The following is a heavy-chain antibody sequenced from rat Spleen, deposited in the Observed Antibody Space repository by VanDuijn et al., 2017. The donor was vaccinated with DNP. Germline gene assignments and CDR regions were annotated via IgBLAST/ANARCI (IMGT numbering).Heavy chain of an antibody. J-gene: IGHJ2*01. CDR2: INSAGST. D-gene: IGHD1-11*01. Sequence: EVQLQESGPGLVRPSQSLSLTCSVTGYSITSSYRWNWIRKFPGNALEWMGYINSAGSTNYNPSHKSRISITRDTSKNQFFLQVNSVTTEDTATYYCARLHYGLDYWGQGVMVTVSS. CDR3: ARLHYGLDY. V-gene: IGHV3-3*01. CDR1: GYSITSSYR.